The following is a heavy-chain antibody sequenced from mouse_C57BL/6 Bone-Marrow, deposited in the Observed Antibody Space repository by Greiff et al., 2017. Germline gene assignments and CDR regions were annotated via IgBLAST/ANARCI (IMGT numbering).Heavy chain of an antibody. CDR3: AKSYGSSWYFDV. V-gene: IGHV1-81*01. Sequence: VQLQQSGAELARPGASVKLSCKASGYTFTSYGISWVKQRTGPGLEWIGEIYPRSGNTYYNEKFKGKATLTADKSSSTAYMELRSLTSEDSAVYFCAKSYGSSWYFDVWGTGTTVTVSS. CDR2: IYPRSGNT. J-gene: IGHJ1*03. CDR1: GYTFTSYG. D-gene: IGHD1-1*01.